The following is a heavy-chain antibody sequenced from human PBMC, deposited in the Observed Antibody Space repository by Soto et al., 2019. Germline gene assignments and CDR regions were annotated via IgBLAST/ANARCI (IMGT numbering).Heavy chain of an antibody. CDR2: ISGSGDTT. J-gene: IGHJ6*02. D-gene: IGHD3-9*01. CDR1: GFTFSSYA. Sequence: EVQLLESGGGLIQPGGSLRLSCAASGFTFSSYAMTWVRQAPGKGLEWVSAISGSGDTTYYADAVKGRFTISGDNSKSTLYLQMSSLRDEDSAVYYCVRDWTGNTCPCMDVWGQGTTITVSS. CDR3: VRDWTGNTCPCMDV. V-gene: IGHV3-23*01.